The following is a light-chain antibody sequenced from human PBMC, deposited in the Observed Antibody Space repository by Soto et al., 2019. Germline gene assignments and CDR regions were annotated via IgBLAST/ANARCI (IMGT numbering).Light chain of an antibody. CDR1: QNVMYN. CDR3: QQYGGWPRT. V-gene: IGKV3-15*01. J-gene: IGKJ1*01. CDR2: GAT. Sequence: EIVLTQSPATLYVSPGGRATLSCRASQNVMYNLAWYQQKPGQAPRLLVYGATTRATDAPPRFRGSGSGTEFSLNISSLQSEDFATYYCQQYGGWPRTFGQGSRVEIK.